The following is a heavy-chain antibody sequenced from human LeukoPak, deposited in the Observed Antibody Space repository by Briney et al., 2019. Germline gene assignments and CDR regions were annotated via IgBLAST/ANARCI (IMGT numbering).Heavy chain of an antibody. CDR1: GGTFSSYA. V-gene: IGHV1-69*04. J-gene: IGHJ4*02. D-gene: IGHD1-1*01. CDR3: ARGYSYFDY. CDR2: IIPILGIA. Sequence: GVSVKVSCKASGGTFSSYAISWVRQAPVQGLEWMGRIIPILGIANYAQKFQGRVTITADKSTSTAYMELSSLRSEDTAVYYCARGYSYFDYWGQGTLVTVSS.